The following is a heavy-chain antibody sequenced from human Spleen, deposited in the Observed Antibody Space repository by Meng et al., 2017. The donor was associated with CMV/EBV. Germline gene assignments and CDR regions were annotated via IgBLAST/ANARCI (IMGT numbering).Heavy chain of an antibody. CDR2: INPNSGDT. CDR1: TFNDFY. CDR3: ARGEEGLRSYCDGDCYVH. J-gene: IGHJ4*02. V-gene: IGHV1-2*02. Sequence: TFNDFYIHWGRQAPGQGLEWMGWINPNSGDTNFAQKFQGRVTVTWDTSISTAYIDLSRLRSDDTAVYYCARGEEGLRSYCDGDCYVHWGQGTLVTVSS. D-gene: IGHD2-21*01.